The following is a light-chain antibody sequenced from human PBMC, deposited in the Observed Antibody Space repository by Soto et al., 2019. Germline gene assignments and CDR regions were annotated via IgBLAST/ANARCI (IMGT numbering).Light chain of an antibody. V-gene: IGLV2-14*03. Sequence: QSALTQPASVSGSPGQSITIFCTGTSSDVGGYNSVCWYQHYPGKAPKLIIHDVNNRPSGVSNRFSGSKSGSAASLTISGXXADXEXDXYCSSYTGSTSPHVVFGGGTKLTVL. CDR3: SSYTGSTSPHVV. CDR2: DVN. CDR1: SSDVGGYNS. J-gene: IGLJ2*01.